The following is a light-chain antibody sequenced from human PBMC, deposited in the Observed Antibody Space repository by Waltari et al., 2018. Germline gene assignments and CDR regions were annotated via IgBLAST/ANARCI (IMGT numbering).Light chain of an antibody. CDR2: FGD. CDR3: STRDCSHSAVV. CDR1: SNNDGSYA. V-gene: IGLV1-36*01. Sequence: QSALTQEASVSGTVGQKVTLSCTGNSNNDGSYAVGGYQQISHGAPKTVWFGDSLPPAIPDRFAGSKSRTTASLTISAVQPADEADYYCSTRDCSHSAVVFGGGTKLTVL. J-gene: IGLJ2*01.